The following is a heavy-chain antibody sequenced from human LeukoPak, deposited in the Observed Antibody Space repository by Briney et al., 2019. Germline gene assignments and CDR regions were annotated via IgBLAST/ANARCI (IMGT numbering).Heavy chain of an antibody. D-gene: IGHD2-21*01. J-gene: IGHJ5*02. V-gene: IGHV3-74*01. CDR2: INSDGSST. CDR1: GFILSNYW. Sequence: GGSLRLSCATSGFILSNYWIHWVRQAPGKGLVWVSHINSDGSSTNYADSVKGRFTITRDNAKNTLYLQMNRLRAEDTAVYYCARETLWSRDWFDPWGQGTLVTVSS. CDR3: ARETLWSRDWFDP.